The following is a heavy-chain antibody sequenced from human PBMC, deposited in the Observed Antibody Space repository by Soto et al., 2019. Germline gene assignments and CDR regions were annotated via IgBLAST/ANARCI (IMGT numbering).Heavy chain of an antibody. V-gene: IGHV3-23*01. D-gene: IGHD6-19*01. J-gene: IGHJ4*02. CDR1: GFTFSNSA. CDR2: ISAAGRSA. CDR3: AKDGHWLDVLLDS. Sequence: EVQLLESGGGLVQPGGSLRLSCTASGFTFSNSAMTWVRQAPGKGLEWVSIISAAGRSAYHADSEKGRFTISGDNSKNTLYLRMTSLRAEDTAVYYCAKDGHWLDVLLDSWGQGTLVTVSS.